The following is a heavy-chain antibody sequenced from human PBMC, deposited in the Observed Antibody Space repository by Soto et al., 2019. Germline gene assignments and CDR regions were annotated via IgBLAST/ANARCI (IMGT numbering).Heavy chain of an antibody. CDR2: IYYSGST. J-gene: IGHJ3*02. CDR3: ARTRNPIARAYPGSAFDI. Sequence: QLQLQESGPGLVKPSETLSLTCTDSGGSISSSSYYWGWIRQPPGKGLEWIGSIYYSGSTYYNPSLKSRVTISVDTSKNQFSLKLSSVTAADTAVYYCARTRNPIARAYPGSAFDIWGQGTMVTVSS. CDR1: GGSISSSSYY. V-gene: IGHV4-39*01. D-gene: IGHD6-13*01.